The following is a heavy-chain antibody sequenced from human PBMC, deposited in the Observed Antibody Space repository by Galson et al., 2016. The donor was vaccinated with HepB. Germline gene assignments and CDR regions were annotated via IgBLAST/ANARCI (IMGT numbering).Heavy chain of an antibody. V-gene: IGHV1-69*13. Sequence: SVKVSCKASGGTFSSYAISWVRQAPGQGLEWMGGIIPIFHTANYAQKFQGRVTITADESTSTAYMELSSLRSEDTAVYYCATDGGDIVVVVTATLRDYYYGMDVWGQGTTVTVSS. CDR1: GGTFSSYA. D-gene: IGHD2-15*01. J-gene: IGHJ6*02. CDR2: IIPIFHTA. CDR3: ATDGGDIVVVVTATLRDYYYGMDV.